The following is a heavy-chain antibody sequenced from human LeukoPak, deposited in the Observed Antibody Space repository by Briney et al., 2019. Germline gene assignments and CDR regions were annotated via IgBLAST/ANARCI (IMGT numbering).Heavy chain of an antibody. J-gene: IGHJ3*02. V-gene: IGHV4-38-2*02. CDR2: IYHSGST. CDR1: GYSISSGYY. D-gene: IGHD3-10*01. CDR3: ARDFSPGAMVRGGRAFDI. Sequence: PSETLSLTCTVSGYSISSGYYWGWIRQPPGKGLEWIGSIYHSGSTYYNPSLKSRVTISVDTSKNQFSLKLSSVTAADTAVYYCARDFSPGAMVRGGRAFDIWGQGTMVTVSS.